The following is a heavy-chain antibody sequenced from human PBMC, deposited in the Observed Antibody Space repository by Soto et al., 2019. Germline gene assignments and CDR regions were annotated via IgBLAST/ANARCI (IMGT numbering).Heavy chain of an antibody. D-gene: IGHD5-12*01. CDR3: AKVKSGYVNYFDY. Sequence: EVQLLESGGGLVQPGGSLRLSCAASGFTFSSYAMSWVRQAPGQGLEWVSAISGSGGSTYYADSVKGRFTISRDNSKNTLYLQMNSLRAEDTAVYYCAKVKSGYVNYFDYWGQGTLVTVSS. CDR2: ISGSGGST. J-gene: IGHJ4*02. CDR1: GFTFSSYA. V-gene: IGHV3-23*01.